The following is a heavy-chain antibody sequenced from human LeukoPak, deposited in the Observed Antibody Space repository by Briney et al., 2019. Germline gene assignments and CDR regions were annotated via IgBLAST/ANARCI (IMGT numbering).Heavy chain of an antibody. J-gene: IGHJ6*02. CDR2: IYYSGST. V-gene: IGHV4-39*02. D-gene: IGHD3-3*01. CDR3: ARERRNLRFLAYYGMAV. Sequence: SETLSLTCTVSGGSISSSSYYWGWIRQPPGKGLEWIVSIYYSGSTYYNPSLKRRVTISVDTSKNQFSLKLSSVTAADTAVYYCARERRNLRFLAYYGMAVSGQRTTVTV. CDR1: GGSISSSSYY.